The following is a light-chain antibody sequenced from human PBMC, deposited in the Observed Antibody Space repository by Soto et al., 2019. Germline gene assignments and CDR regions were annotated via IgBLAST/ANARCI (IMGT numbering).Light chain of an antibody. CDR3: QQYNSYWGT. J-gene: IGKJ1*01. CDR2: AAS. CDR1: HDISIY. Sequence: TQLTQSPSSLSASVGDRVTITCRASHDISIYLGWFQQKPGKAPKLLIYAASTLQSGVPSRFSGSGSGTDFTLTISSLQPEDFATYYCQQYNSYWGTFGQGTKVEIK. V-gene: IGKV1-9*01.